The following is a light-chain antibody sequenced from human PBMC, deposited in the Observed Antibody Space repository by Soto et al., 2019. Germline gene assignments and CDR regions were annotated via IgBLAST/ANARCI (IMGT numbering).Light chain of an antibody. CDR1: SSDVGAYNY. V-gene: IGLV2-14*01. CDR2: EVT. J-gene: IGLJ1*01. Sequence: QSVLTQPASVSGSPGQSITISCTGTSSDVGAYNYVSWYQHHPGKAPKLMIYEVTNRPSGVSNRFSGSKSGNTASLTISGLQAEDEADYYCNSYTTNSNRVFGTGTKLTGL. CDR3: NSYTTNSNRV.